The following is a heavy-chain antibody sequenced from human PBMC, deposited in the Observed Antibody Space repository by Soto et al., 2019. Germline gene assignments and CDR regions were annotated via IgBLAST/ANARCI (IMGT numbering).Heavy chain of an antibody. CDR1: GFTFSSYA. D-gene: IGHD3-22*01. CDR3: ARDSDYYDSSGPPVAFDI. CDR2: ISGSGGST. V-gene: IGHV3-23*01. Sequence: GGSLRLSCAASGFTFSSYAMSWVRQAPGKGLEWVSAISGSGGSTYYADSVKGRFTISRDNSKNTLYLQMNSLSAEDTAVYYCARDSDYYDSSGPPVAFDIWGQGTMVTVSS. J-gene: IGHJ3*02.